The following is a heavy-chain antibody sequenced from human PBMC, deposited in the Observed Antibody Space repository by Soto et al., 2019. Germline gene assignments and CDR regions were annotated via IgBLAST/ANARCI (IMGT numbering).Heavy chain of an antibody. CDR3: GRDNGGYCSGGSCYSFDY. CDR1: GFTFSSYG. V-gene: IGHV3-33*01. CDR2: IWHDGSNK. Sequence: QVQLVESGGGVVQPGRSLRLSCAASGFTFSSYGMHWVRQAPGKGLEWVAVIWHDGSNKYYADSVKGRFTFSRDNSKNTLYLQVNSLRAEDTAVYYCGRDNGGYCSGGSCYSFDYWGQATLVTVPS. J-gene: IGHJ4*02. D-gene: IGHD2-15*01.